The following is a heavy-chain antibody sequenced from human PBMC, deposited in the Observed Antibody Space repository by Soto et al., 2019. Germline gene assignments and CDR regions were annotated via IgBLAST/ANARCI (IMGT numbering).Heavy chain of an antibody. V-gene: IGHV3-48*02. CDR3: AKGPHTNVGWPYYFES. D-gene: IGHD6-19*01. CDR2: SSPRGDTI. J-gene: IGHJ4*02. CDR1: ELSLANYP. Sequence: GGSRRLSCVASELSLANYPMTWVRQTPGKGLEWISYSSPRGDTIYYADSVEGRFTISRDNARNSLSLHMSSLRDEDSALYYCAKGPHTNVGWPYYFESWGQGVPVTVSS.